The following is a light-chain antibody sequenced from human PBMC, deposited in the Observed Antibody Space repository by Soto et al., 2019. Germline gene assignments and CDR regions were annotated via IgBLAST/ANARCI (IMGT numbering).Light chain of an antibody. V-gene: IGKV3-11*01. CDR1: QSVSSY. CDR2: DAS. CDR3: QQRSSWPRT. J-gene: IGKJ1*01. Sequence: EIVLTQSPATLSLSPRERATLSCRASQSVSSYFAWYQQKPGQAPRLLIYDASNRATGIPARFSGSGSGTDFTLTISSLEPEDFAVYYCQQRSSWPRTFGQGTKVEIK.